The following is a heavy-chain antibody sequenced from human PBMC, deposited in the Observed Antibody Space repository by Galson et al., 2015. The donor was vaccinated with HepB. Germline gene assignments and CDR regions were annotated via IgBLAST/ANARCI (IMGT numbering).Heavy chain of an antibody. CDR2: ISGSGGST. J-gene: IGHJ4*02. V-gene: IGHV3-23*01. D-gene: IGHD1-7*01. Sequence: SLRLSRAASGFTFSSYAMSWVRQAPGKGLEWVSTISGSGGSTYYADSVKGRFSISRDNSKNTLYLQMNSLRAEDTAVYYCATIGGGITGTTVPDWGQGTLVTVSS. CDR1: GFTFSSYA. CDR3: ATIGGGITGTTVPD.